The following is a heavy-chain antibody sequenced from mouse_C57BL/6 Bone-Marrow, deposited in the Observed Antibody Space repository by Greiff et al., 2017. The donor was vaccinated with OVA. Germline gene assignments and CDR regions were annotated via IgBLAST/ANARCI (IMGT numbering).Heavy chain of an antibody. CDR2: IYPGDGDT. CDR1: GYTFTSYW. Sequence: VQLQQPGTELVKPGASVKLSCKASGYTFTSYWMHWVKQRPGQGLEWIGRIYPGDGDTNYNGKFKGKATLTADKSSSTAYMQLSSLTSEDSAVYFCARKNYGSSPDYWGQGTTLTVSS. V-gene: IGHV1-82*01. CDR3: ARKNYGSSPDY. D-gene: IGHD1-1*01. J-gene: IGHJ2*01.